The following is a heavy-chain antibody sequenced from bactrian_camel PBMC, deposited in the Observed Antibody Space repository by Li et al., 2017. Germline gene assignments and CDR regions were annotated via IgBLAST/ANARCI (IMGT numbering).Heavy chain of an antibody. CDR2: RSVSGAYT. CDR1: GFSAKPDYC. J-gene: IGHJ4*01. V-gene: IGHV3S60*01. Sequence: VESGGGSVQSGGSPRLSCAASGFSAKPDYCMGWFRQAPGKEREGVASRSVSGAYTFYADSVKGRFTISRDNAKNTLVLQMNGLKPEDTAMYYCAPRVDCYSGSWANEWEYDYWGQGTQVTVS. D-gene: IGHD3*01. CDR3: APRVDCYSGSWANEWEYDY.